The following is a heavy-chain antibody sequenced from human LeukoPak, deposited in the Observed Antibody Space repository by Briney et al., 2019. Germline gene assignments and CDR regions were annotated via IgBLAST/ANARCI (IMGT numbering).Heavy chain of an antibody. CDR3: ARALIAVAGTGDY. J-gene: IGHJ4*02. D-gene: IGHD6-19*01. CDR2: IWYDGSNK. Sequence: GGSLRLSCAASGFTFSSYGMHWVRQAPGKGLEWVAVIWYDGSNKYYADSVKGRFTISRDNSKNTLYLQMNSLRAEDTAVYYCARALIAVAGTGDYWGQGTLVTVSS. CDR1: GFTFSSYG. V-gene: IGHV3-33*01.